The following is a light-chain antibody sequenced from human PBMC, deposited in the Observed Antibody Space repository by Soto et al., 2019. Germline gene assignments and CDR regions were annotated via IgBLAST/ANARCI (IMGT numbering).Light chain of an antibody. CDR2: DAS. CDR3: QQYVSSPPT. V-gene: IGKV3-20*01. J-gene: IGKJ1*01. Sequence: EIVLTQSPGTLSLSPGERATLSCRASQSISSSYLAWYQQKPGQAPRLLIYDASSRATGIPDRFSGSGSGTDFTLTISRLEPEDFAVYYCQQYVSSPPTFGQGT. CDR1: QSISSSY.